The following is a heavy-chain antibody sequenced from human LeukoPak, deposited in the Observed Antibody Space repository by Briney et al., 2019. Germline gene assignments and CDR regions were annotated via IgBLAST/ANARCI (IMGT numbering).Heavy chain of an antibody. V-gene: IGHV1-46*01. Sequence: ASVKVSCKASGYTFTSYYMHWVRQAPGQGLEWMGIINPSGGSTSYAQKFQGRVTMTRDTSTSTVYMELSSLRSEDTAVYYCARVPRHDYGDYGVPFRYYFDYWGQGTLVTVSS. D-gene: IGHD4-17*01. CDR2: INPSGGST. CDR1: GYTFTSYY. J-gene: IGHJ4*02. CDR3: ARVPRHDYGDYGVPFRYYFDY.